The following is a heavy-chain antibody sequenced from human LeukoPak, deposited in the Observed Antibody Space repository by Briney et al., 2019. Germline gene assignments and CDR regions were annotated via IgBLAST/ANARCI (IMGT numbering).Heavy chain of an antibody. J-gene: IGHJ5*02. Sequence: GASVKVSCKASGYTFTSYDINWVRQATGQGLEWMGWMNPNSGNTGYAQKFQGRVTMTRNTSISTAYMELSSLRSEDTAVYYCARWLQAAVPAANWFDPWGQGTLVTVSS. CDR3: ARWLQAAVPAANWFDP. D-gene: IGHD2-2*01. V-gene: IGHV1-8*01. CDR2: MNPNSGNT. CDR1: GYTFTSYD.